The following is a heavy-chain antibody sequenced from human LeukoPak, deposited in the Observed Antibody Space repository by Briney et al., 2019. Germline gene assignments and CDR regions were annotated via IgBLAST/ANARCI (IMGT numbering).Heavy chain of an antibody. Sequence: PGGSLRLSCAASGFTFSSYEMNWVRQAPGKGLERVSYISSSGSTIYYADSVKGRFTISRDNAKNSLYLQINSLRAEDTAVYYCARDGMDDYVWGSYRYDYWGQGTLVTVSS. CDR1: GFTFSSYE. CDR2: ISSSGSTI. J-gene: IGHJ4*02. V-gene: IGHV3-48*03. CDR3: ARDGMDDYVWGSYRYDY. D-gene: IGHD3-16*02.